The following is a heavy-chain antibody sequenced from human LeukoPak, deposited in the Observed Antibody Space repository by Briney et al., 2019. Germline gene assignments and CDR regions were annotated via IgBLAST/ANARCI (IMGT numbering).Heavy chain of an antibody. CDR1: GGSISSSSYY. V-gene: IGHV4-39*01. J-gene: IGHJ6*02. CDR2: IYYSGST. CDR3: ARHSDVGVVEYGMDV. Sequence: PSETLSLTCTVSGGSISSSSYYWGWIRQPPGKGLEWIGSIYYSGSTYYNPSLKSRVTISVDTSKNQFSLKLSSVTAADTAVYCCARHSDVGVVEYGMDVWGQGTTVTVSS.